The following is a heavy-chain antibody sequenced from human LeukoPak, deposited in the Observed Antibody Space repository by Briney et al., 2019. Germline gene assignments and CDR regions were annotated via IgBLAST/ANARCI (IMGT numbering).Heavy chain of an antibody. CDR3: AGNWGYAFDI. CDR1: GFTFSSYS. J-gene: IGHJ3*02. CDR2: ISSGSHTT. V-gene: IGHV3-48*01. D-gene: IGHD7-27*01. Sequence: GGSLRLSCAASGFTFSSYSMNWVRQAPGKGLEWVSYISSGSHTTYYADSVKGRFTISRDNAKNSLYLQMNSLRAEDMAVYYCAGNWGYAFDIWGQGTMVTVSS.